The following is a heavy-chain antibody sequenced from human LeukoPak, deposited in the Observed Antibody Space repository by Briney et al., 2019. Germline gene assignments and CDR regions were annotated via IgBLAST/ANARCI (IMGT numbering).Heavy chain of an antibody. V-gene: IGHV3-48*01. CDR3: ARGVDY. Sequence: GGSLRLSCAASGLTFSSYSMNWVRQAPGKGLEWVSYISSSSSPIYYADSVKGRFTTSRDNAKNSLYLQMSTLRVEDTAVYYCARGVDYWGQGTLVTVSS. CDR2: ISSSSSPI. J-gene: IGHJ4*02. CDR1: GLTFSSYS.